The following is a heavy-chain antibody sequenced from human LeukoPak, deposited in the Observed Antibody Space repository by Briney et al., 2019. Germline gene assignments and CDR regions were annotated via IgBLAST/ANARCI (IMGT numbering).Heavy chain of an antibody. CDR1: GYSISNGYY. D-gene: IGHD3-3*01. CDR2: IYHRGST. J-gene: IGHJ4*02. CDR3: ARGAEYYAIWRGYAGYSDY. V-gene: IGHV4-38-2*02. Sequence: SETLSLTCTVSGYSISNGYYWGWIRRPPGKGLEWVGSIYHRGSTYYNPSLRSRVTISLDRSKKKFSLKLTSVTAADTAVYFCARGAEYYAIWRGYAGYSDYWGQGISVTVSS.